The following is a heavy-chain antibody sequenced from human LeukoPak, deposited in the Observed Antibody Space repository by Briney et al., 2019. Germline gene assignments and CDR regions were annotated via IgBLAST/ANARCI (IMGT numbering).Heavy chain of an antibody. V-gene: IGHV3-30*04. J-gene: IGHJ4*02. CDR2: ISYDGRNK. CDR1: GFTFSSYA. CDR3: ARTEGIAAASRGSYY. Sequence: PGRSLRLSSAASGFTFSSYAMHWVRQAPGKGLEWVAVISYDGRNKYYADSVKGRFTISRDNSKNTLYLQMNSLRAEDTAVYYCARTEGIAAASRGSYYWGQGTLVTVSS. D-gene: IGHD6-13*01.